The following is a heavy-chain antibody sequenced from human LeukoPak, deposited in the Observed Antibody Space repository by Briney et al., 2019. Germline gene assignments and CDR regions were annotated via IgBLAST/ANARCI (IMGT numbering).Heavy chain of an antibody. Sequence: GGSLRLSCAASGFTFSDYYMSWIRQAPGKGLEWVSYISSSGSTIYYADSVKGRFTISRDNAKNSLYLQMNSLGAEDTAVYYCARPMTTVTTGGAFDIWGQGTMVTVSS. V-gene: IGHV3-11*01. J-gene: IGHJ3*02. CDR1: GFTFSDYY. D-gene: IGHD4-11*01. CDR2: ISSSGSTI. CDR3: ARPMTTVTTGGAFDI.